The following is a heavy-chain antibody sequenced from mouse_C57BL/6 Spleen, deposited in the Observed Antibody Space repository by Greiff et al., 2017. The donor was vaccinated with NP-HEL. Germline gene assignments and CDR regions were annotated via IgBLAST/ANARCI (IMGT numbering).Heavy chain of an antibody. J-gene: IGHJ3*01. CDR2: IWRGGST. CDR1: GFSLTSYG. CDR3: ATPYDYDGPRFAY. V-gene: IGHV2-5*01. D-gene: IGHD2-4*01. Sequence: QVQLQQSGPGLVQPSQSLSITCTVSGFSLTSYGVHWVRQSPGKGLEWLGVIWRGGSTDYNVAFMSRLSITKDNSKSQVFFKMNSLQADDTAIYYCATPYDYDGPRFAYWGQGTLVTVSA.